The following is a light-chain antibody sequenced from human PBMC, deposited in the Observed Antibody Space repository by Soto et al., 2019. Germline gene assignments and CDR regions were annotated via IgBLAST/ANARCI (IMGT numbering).Light chain of an antibody. CDR1: SSDVGGYDY. V-gene: IGLV2-14*03. CDR2: DVR. J-gene: IGLJ1*01. CDR3: SSYTSSSTLYV. Sequence: QSALTQPASVSGSPGQSIAISCTGTSSDVGGYDYVSWYQQHPGKAPKLMIFDVRNRPSGASNRFSGSKSGNTASLTISGLKAEDEAEYYCSSYTSSSTLYVFGTGTKVTVL.